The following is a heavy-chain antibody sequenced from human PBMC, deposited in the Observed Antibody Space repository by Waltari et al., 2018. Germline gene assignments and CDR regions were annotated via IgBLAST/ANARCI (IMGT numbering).Heavy chain of an antibody. D-gene: IGHD3-16*01. J-gene: IGHJ4*02. CDR1: GFTVSSYY. V-gene: IGHV3-53*01. Sequence: EVQLVESGGDLIQPGGSLRLSCAASGFTVSSYYMSWVRQAPGEGRGVVAVLYNGRSKYYADSVKGRFTISRDNSKNTLYLQMNSLRAEDTAVYYCARGEGVDWGQGTLVTVSS. CDR3: ARGEGVD. CDR2: LYNGRSK.